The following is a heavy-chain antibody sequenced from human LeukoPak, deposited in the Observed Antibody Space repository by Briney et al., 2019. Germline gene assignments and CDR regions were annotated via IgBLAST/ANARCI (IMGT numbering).Heavy chain of an antibody. Sequence: PGGSLRLSCAASGFTFSSYAMSWVRQAPGKGLEWVSAISGSGGSTYYADSVKGRFTISRDNSKNTLYLQMNSLRAEDTAVYYCAKDTTSVRYFDWLRRGDGMDVWGQGTTVTVSS. CDR2: ISGSGGST. D-gene: IGHD3-9*01. CDR1: GFTFSSYA. V-gene: IGHV3-23*01. CDR3: AKDTTSVRYFDWLRRGDGMDV. J-gene: IGHJ6*02.